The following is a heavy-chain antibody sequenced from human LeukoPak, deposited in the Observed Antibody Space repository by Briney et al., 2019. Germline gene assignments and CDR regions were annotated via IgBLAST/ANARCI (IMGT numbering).Heavy chain of an antibody. V-gene: IGHV4-59*08. D-gene: IGHD2-15*01. Sequence: SETLSLTCTVSGGSIRSYYWGWVRQPPGKGLEWIGYIYYSGSTNYNPSLKSRVTISVDTSKNQFSLKLSSVTAADTAVYYCARNSCPSGSCYDNRGYFDYWGQGTLVTVSS. CDR2: IYYSGST. CDR1: GGSIRSYY. CDR3: ARNSCPSGSCYDNRGYFDY. J-gene: IGHJ4*02.